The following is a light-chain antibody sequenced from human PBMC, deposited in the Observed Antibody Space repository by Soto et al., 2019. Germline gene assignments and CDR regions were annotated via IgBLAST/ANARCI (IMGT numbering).Light chain of an antibody. CDR3: KQYSSPPRT. Sequence: EIVLTQSPGTLSLSPGERATLSCRASQSVSSNYLAWYQQKPGQSPRLLIYVASTRATGIPDRFSGSGSGTDFTLTISRLEPEDFAVYYCKQYSSPPRTFGQGNKVEVK. CDR2: VAS. CDR1: QSVSSNY. V-gene: IGKV3-20*01. J-gene: IGKJ1*01.